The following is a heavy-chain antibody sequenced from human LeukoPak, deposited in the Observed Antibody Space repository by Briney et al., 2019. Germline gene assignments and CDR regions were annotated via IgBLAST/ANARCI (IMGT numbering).Heavy chain of an antibody. CDR1: GYTFTGYY. V-gene: IGHV1-2*02. CDR2: INPNSGGT. CDR3: ARDLGKGIVVVPAAIKGIAAAGTI. J-gene: IGHJ4*02. Sequence: PVKVSCKASGYTFTGYYMHWVRQAPGQGLEWMGWINPNSGGTNYAQKFQGRVTMTRDTSISTAYMELSRLRSDDTAVYYCARDLGKGIVVVPAAIKGIAAAGTIWGQGTLVTVSS. D-gene: IGHD2-2*02.